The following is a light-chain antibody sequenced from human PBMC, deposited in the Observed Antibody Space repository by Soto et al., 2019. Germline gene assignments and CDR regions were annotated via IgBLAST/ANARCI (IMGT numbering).Light chain of an antibody. J-gene: IGLJ2*01. CDR1: SGHSSFA. CDR2: INSDGSH. CDR3: QTWGTGIV. V-gene: IGLV4-69*01. Sequence: QLVLTQSPSASASLGASVKLTCTLSSGHSSFAIAWHQQQPEKGPRYLMKINSDGSHSKGDGIADRFSGSGSGAERYLTNSSLQSEDEAEYYCQTWGTGIVFGGGTKLTVL.